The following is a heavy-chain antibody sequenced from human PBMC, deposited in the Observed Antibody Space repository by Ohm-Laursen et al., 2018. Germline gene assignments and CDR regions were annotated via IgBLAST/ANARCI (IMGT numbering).Heavy chain of an antibody. Sequence: GTLSLTCTVSGGSISSYYWSWIRQPPGKGLEWIGYIYYSGSTNYNPSLKSRVTISVDTSKNQFSLKLSSVTAAEAAVYYCAIAKGEKWFDPWGQGTLVTVSS. J-gene: IGHJ5*02. CDR3: AIAKGEKWFDP. CDR2: IYYSGST. CDR1: GGSISSYY. V-gene: IGHV4-59*01. D-gene: IGHD3-16*01.